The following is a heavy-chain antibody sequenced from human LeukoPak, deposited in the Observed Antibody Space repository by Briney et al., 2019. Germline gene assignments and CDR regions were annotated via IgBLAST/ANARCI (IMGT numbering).Heavy chain of an antibody. CDR1: GLSLRDYS. Sequence: GGSLRLSCEVSGLSLRDYSMKWYRLAPGKGMEWVSAIRSDTGDTYYVDSVKGRFTISRDIAKKYLYLQMSSLRAEDRALYYCAVGISGSWYGRGALWGQGTLVTVS. D-gene: IGHD6-13*01. CDR3: AVGISGSWYGRGAL. V-gene: IGHV3-21*01. J-gene: IGHJ4*02. CDR2: IRSDTGDT.